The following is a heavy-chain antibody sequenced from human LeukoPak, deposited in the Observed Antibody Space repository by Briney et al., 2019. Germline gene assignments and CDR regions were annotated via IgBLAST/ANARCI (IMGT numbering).Heavy chain of an antibody. Sequence: SETLSLTCAVYGVSFSGYYWSWIRQPPGKGLEWIGEINHSGSTNYNPSLKSRVTISVDTSKNQFSLKLSSVTAADTAVYYCARGRYYSSSWYGHLDYWGQGTLVTVSS. CDR3: ARGRYYSSSWYGHLDY. J-gene: IGHJ4*02. V-gene: IGHV4-34*01. CDR1: GVSFSGYY. CDR2: INHSGST. D-gene: IGHD6-13*01.